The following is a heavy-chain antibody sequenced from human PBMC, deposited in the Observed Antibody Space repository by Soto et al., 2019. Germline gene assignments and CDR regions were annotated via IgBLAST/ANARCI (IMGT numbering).Heavy chain of an antibody. CDR1: GYSFTTYW. J-gene: IGHJ4*02. CDR2: IYPGDSNT. V-gene: IGHV5-51*01. Sequence: GESLKISCKGSGYSFTTYWIGWVRQMPGKGLEWMGIIYPGDSNTRYSPSFQGQVTMSADKSLTTAYLQWSSLKASDSAMYYCARLAKRSLRGAGVTPLLWFFDYWGQGTLVTVSS. CDR3: ARLAKRSLRGAGVTPLLWFFDY. D-gene: IGHD2-21*01.